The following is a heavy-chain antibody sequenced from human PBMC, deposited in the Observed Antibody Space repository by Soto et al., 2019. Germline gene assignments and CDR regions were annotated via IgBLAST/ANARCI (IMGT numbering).Heavy chain of an antibody. CDR1: GASIRSYY. CDR3: ARNPVTHFLDR. CDR2: IYYSGST. J-gene: IGHJ5*02. V-gene: IGHV4-59*01. Sequence: SQTLSLTCTVSGASIRSYYWSWIRQPPGKGLEWIGYIYYSGSTSYNPSLKSRVTISTNTSMNQFSLKLSSVTAADTAVYYCARNPVTHFLDRWGQGTLVTVSS.